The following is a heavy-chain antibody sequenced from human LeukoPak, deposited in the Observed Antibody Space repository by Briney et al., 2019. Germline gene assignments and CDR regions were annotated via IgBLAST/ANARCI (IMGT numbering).Heavy chain of an antibody. CDR1: GFTFSSYW. CDR3: ARGSLEWLLPPYFDY. Sequence: PGGPLRLSCAASGFTFSSYWMSWVRQAPGKGLEWVANIKQDGSEKYYVDSVKGRFTISRDNAKNSLFLQMNSLRAEDTAVYYCARGSLEWLLPPYFDYWGQGTLVTVSS. CDR2: IKQDGSEK. D-gene: IGHD3-3*01. V-gene: IGHV3-7*01. J-gene: IGHJ4*02.